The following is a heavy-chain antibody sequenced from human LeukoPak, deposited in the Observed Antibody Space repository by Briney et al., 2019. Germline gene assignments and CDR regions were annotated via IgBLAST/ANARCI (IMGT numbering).Heavy chain of an antibody. CDR2: INPNSGGT. V-gene: IGHV1-2*02. Sequence: ASVKVSCKASGYTFTGYYMHWVRQAPGQGLEWMGWINPNSGGTNYAQKFQGRVTMTRDTSISTAYMELSRLRSDDTDVYYCARVGCSGGSCYSRSFYFDYWGQGTLVTVSS. CDR1: GYTFTGYY. J-gene: IGHJ4*02. D-gene: IGHD2-15*01. CDR3: ARVGCSGGSCYSRSFYFDY.